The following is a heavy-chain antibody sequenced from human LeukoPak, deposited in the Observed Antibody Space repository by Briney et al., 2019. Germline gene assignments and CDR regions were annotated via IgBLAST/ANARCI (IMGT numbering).Heavy chain of an antibody. CDR1: GGSISSYY. CDR2: IYTSGST. J-gene: IGHJ4*02. Sequence: SETLSLTCTVSGGSISSYYWSWIRQPPGKGLEWIGYIYTSGSTNYNPSLKSRVTISVNTSKNQFSLKLSSVTAADTAVYYWARAGYCSGVSCYAAVPGKYWGQGALVNVSS. CDR3: ARAGYCSGVSCYAAVPGKY. D-gene: IGHD2-15*01. V-gene: IGHV4-4*09.